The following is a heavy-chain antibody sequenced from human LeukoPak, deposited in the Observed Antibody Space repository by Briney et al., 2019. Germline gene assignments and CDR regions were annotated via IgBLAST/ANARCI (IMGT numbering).Heavy chain of an antibody. CDR2: INHSGST. Sequence: SETLSLTCAVYGGSFSGYYWSWIRQPPGKGLEWIGEINHSGSTNYNPSLKSRVTISVDTSKNQFSLKLSSVTAPDTAVYYCARVSRDCSSTSCQFHNAFDIWGQGTMVTVSS. CDR3: ARVSRDCSSTSCQFHNAFDI. J-gene: IGHJ3*02. D-gene: IGHD2-2*01. CDR1: GGSFSGYY. V-gene: IGHV4-34*01.